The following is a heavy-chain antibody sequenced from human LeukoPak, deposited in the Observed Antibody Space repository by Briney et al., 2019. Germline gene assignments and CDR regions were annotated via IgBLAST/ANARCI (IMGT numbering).Heavy chain of an antibody. J-gene: IGHJ4*02. D-gene: IGHD1-26*01. CDR2: IYYSGST. Sequence: KPSETLSLTCTVSGGSISSYYWSWIRQPPGKGLEWIGYIYYSGSTNYNPSLKSRVTISVDTSKNQFSLKLSSVTAADTAVYYCARGPQQPSGSYFDYWGQGTLVTVSS. CDR3: ARGPQQPSGSYFDY. V-gene: IGHV4-59*01. CDR1: GGSISSYY.